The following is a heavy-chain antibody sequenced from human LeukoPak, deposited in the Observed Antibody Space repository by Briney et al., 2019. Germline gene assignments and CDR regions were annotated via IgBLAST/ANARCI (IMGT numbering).Heavy chain of an antibody. Sequence: PGGSLRLTCADSGFTFSSYAMHWVRQAPGKGLEYVSAISSNGGSTYYANSVKGGFTISRDNSKNTLYLQMGSLRAEDMAVYYCARDRVGGSGWYIDYWGQGTLVTVSS. D-gene: IGHD6-19*01. V-gene: IGHV3-64*01. CDR3: ARDRVGGSGWYIDY. CDR1: GFTFSSYA. CDR2: ISSNGGST. J-gene: IGHJ4*02.